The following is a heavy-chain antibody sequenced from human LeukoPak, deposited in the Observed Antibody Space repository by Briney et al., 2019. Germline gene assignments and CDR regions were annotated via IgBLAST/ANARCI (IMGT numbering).Heavy chain of an antibody. CDR2: ISGSGGST. V-gene: IGHV3-23*01. CDR3: AKDHLVRHGFDY. Sequence: RAGGSLRLSCAASGFTFSSYAMSWVRQAPGKGLEWVSAISGSGGSTYYADSVKGRFTISRDNSKNTLYLQMNSLRAEDTAVYYCAKDHLVRHGFDYWGQGTLVTVSS. CDR1: GFTFSSYA. J-gene: IGHJ4*02. D-gene: IGHD3-10*01.